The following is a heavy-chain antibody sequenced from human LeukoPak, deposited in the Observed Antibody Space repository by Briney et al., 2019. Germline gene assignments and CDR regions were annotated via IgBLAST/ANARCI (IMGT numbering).Heavy chain of an antibody. CDR2: ISERGGST. J-gene: IGHJ4*02. D-gene: IGHD3-10*01. CDR3: AKRGVVIRGILVIGYHQEAYHYDF. CDR1: GISLSNYT. Sequence: GGSLRLSCVVSGISLSNYTMTWVRQAPGKGLEWVSYISERGGSTTYADSVKGRFTISRDTSLNTLYLQMNNLRAEDTAVYFCAKRGVVIRGILVIGYHQEAYHYDFWGQGVLVTVSS. V-gene: IGHV3-23*01.